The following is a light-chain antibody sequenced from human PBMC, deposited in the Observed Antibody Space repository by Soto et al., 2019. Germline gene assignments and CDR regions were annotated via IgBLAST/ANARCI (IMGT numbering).Light chain of an antibody. CDR1: QSISQY. V-gene: IGKV1-39*01. Sequence: DIQMTQSPSSLSASVGDRVTITCRASQSISQYLAWYQQKPGKAPKLLIYDASSLEGGIPSRFSGSGSGTDFTLTISSLQPEDFATYYCQQSYSTLWTFGQGTKVEIK. CDR2: DAS. J-gene: IGKJ1*01. CDR3: QQSYSTLWT.